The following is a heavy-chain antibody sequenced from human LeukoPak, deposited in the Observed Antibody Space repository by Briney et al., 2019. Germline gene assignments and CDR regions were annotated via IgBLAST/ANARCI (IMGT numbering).Heavy chain of an antibody. CDR3: ATPYSYGYYFDS. D-gene: IGHD5-18*01. Sequence: GGSLRLSCATSGFNFSNYDMHWVRQAPGKGLEWVAVISYDGSNKYFADSVKGRFTISRDNSKNTLYLQMNSLRAEDTAVYYCATPYSYGYYFDSWGQGTLVTVSS. V-gene: IGHV3-30*03. CDR1: GFNFSNYD. J-gene: IGHJ4*02. CDR2: ISYDGSNK.